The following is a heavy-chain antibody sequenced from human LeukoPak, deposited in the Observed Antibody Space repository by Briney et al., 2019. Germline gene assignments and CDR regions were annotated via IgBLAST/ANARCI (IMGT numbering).Heavy chain of an antibody. CDR2: INTDGSHT. D-gene: IGHD1-7*01. CDR1: GFTFRYYW. J-gene: IGHJ4*02. V-gene: IGHV3-74*01. CDR3: ARVEVGTTYFDL. Sequence: GGSLRLSCAASGFTFRYYWIHWVRQVPGKGLVWLSRINTDGSHTNYADSVKDRFTMSRDNAKNTVHLQMNSLTAEDTAVYYCARVEVGTTYFDLWGQGTLVTVSS.